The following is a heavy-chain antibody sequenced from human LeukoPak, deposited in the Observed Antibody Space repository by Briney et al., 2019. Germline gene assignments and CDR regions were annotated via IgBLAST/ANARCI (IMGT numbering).Heavy chain of an antibody. J-gene: IGHJ4*02. Sequence: ASVKVSCKASGYTFTSYGISWVRQAPGQGLEWIGWISAYNGNTNYAQKLQGRVTMTTDTSTSTAYMELRSLRPDDTAVYYCARDAFYYDSSGYYYAYYFDYWGQGTLVTVSS. D-gene: IGHD3-22*01. CDR1: GYTFTSYG. CDR2: ISAYNGNT. V-gene: IGHV1-18*01. CDR3: ARDAFYYDSSGYYYAYYFDY.